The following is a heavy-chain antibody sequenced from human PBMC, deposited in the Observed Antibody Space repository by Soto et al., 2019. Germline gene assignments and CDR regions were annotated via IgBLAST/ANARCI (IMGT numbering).Heavy chain of an antibody. V-gene: IGHV5-51*01. J-gene: IGHJ4*02. CDR2: IYPGDSDT. CDR1: GYSFTSYW. CDR3: ARRFDSSGYFGL. Sequence: GESLKISXKGSGYSFTSYWIDWMRQMPGKGLEWMGIIYPGDSDTRYNPSFQGQVTISADKSISIAYLQWSSLKASDTAMYYCARRFDSSGYFGLWGQGTLVTVSS. D-gene: IGHD3-22*01.